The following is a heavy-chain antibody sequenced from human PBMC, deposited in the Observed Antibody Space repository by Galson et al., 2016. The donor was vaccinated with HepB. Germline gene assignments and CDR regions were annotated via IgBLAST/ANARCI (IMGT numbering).Heavy chain of an antibody. J-gene: IGHJ4*02. CDR2: TIPIFDAA. Sequence: SVKVSCKASGRTFNSYVISCVRQAPGQGLECVGATIPIFDAANYAQKFQGRVTITAEESTGTAYMELNNLRSEDTSVYYCARDGGADGYNSFDYWGQGTLVTVSS. D-gene: IGHD5-24*01. CDR3: ARDGGADGYNSFDY. V-gene: IGHV1-69*13. CDR1: GRTFNSYV.